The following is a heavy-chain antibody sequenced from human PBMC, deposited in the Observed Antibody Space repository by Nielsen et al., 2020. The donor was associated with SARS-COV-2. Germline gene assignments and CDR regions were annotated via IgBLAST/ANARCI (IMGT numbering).Heavy chain of an antibody. J-gene: IGHJ6*02. D-gene: IGHD5-12*01. CDR3: ARESSGYDHYNYGMDV. CDR2: IYFSGRT. Sequence: SWVRQAPGKGLEWIGYIYFSGRTCYNPSLKSRVTISVDTSKNQFSLSLRSVTAADTAVYYCARESSGYDHYNYGMDVWGQGTTVTVSS. V-gene: IGHV4-31*02.